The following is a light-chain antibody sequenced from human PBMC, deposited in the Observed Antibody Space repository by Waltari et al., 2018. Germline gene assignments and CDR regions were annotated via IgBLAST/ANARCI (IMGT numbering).Light chain of an antibody. J-gene: IGLJ3*02. V-gene: IGLV2-23*01. CDR1: SSDVGNYNL. CDR2: DDN. Sequence: QSALTQPASVSGSPGQSIPISCTGTSSDVGNYNLVSWYQQYPGKAPNVMIYDDNRRPSGVSHRFSGAKSGNTASLTVSGVQAEDEADYYCCSYAGSYTWVFGGGTKLTVL. CDR3: CSYAGSYTWV.